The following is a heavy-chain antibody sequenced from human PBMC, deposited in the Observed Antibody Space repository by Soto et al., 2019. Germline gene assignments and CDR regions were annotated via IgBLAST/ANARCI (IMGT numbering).Heavy chain of an antibody. CDR2: ISAYNGNT. D-gene: IGHD2-2*01. CDR1: GYTFTSYG. CDR3: ARVPPCGSSISCYDGPRGAYYYYGMDV. J-gene: IGHJ6*02. V-gene: IGHV1-18*04. Sequence: ASVKVSCKASGYTFTSYGISWVRQAPGQGLEWMGWISAYNGNTNYAQKLQGRVTMTTDTSTSTAYMELRSLRSDDTAVYYCARVPPCGSSISCYDGPRGAYYYYGMDVWGQGTTVTVSS.